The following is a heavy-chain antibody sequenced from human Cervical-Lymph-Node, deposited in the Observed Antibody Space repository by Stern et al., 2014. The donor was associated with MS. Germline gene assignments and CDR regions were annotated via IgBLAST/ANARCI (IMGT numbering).Heavy chain of an antibody. J-gene: IGHJ5*02. V-gene: IGHV1-69*09. CDR1: GGTFSSSG. D-gene: IGHD4-17*01. CDR2: IIPILSIT. Sequence: VQLVESGSEVKKPGSSVRVSCKASGGTFSSSGISWVRQAPGQGLEGMGRIIPILSITNHAQNFQGRVTITADKSTSTAYMELSSLRSEDTAVYYCATLGVTTGDFDPWGQGTLVTVSS. CDR3: ATLGVTTGDFDP.